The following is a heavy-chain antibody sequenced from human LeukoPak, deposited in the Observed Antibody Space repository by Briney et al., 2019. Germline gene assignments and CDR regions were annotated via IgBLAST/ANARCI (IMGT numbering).Heavy chain of an antibody. Sequence: GGSLRLSCVASGFTFSTFSSYGMTWVRQAPGKGLEWVSGISGSGGSTYYADSVKGLFTISRDNSKNTLYLQMNNLRAEDTAVYYCAKDHSSSWFHGDADYWGQGTLVTVSS. V-gene: IGHV3-23*01. CDR2: ISGSGGST. CDR1: GFTFSTFSSYG. J-gene: IGHJ4*02. CDR3: AKDHSSSWFHGDADY. D-gene: IGHD6-13*01.